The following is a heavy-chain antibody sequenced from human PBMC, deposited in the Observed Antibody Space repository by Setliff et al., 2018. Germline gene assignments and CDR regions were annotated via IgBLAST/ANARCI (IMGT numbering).Heavy chain of an antibody. CDR3: ARPPNPDYDSSGGSCSYFDY. J-gene: IGHJ4*02. CDR1: GYTFTSYG. D-gene: IGHD3-22*01. CDR2: ISAYNGNT. Sequence: ASVKVSCKASGYTFTSYGISWVRQAPGQGLEWMGWISAYNGNTNYAQKLQGRVTMTTDTSTSTAYMELSSLGSEDTAVYYCARPPNPDYDSSGGSCSYFDYWGQGILVTVSS. V-gene: IGHV1-18*01.